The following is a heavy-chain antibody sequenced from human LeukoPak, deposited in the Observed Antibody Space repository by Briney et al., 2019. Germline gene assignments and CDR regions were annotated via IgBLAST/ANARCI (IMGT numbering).Heavy chain of an antibody. Sequence: GGSLRLSCAASGFTFGSYGMSWVRQAPGKGLEWVSFITPNADRTSYAGSVEGRFTISRDNPRNTLYMQMNSLRDEDPAVYYCAIMHGYYDGSGYWVQWGQGTLVTVSS. CDR2: ITPNADRT. J-gene: IGHJ1*01. CDR3: AIMHGYYDGSGYWVQ. CDR1: GFTFGSYG. V-gene: IGHV3-23*01. D-gene: IGHD3-22*01.